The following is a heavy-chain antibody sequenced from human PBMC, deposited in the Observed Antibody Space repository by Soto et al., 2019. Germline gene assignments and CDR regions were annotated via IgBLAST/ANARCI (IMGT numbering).Heavy chain of an antibody. CDR3: ARDQDSSGWLESYYYGMDV. Sequence: EVQLVESGGGLVKPGGSLRLSCAASGFTFSSYSMNWVRQAPGKGLEWVSSISSSSSYIYYADSVKGRFTISRDNAKNSLYLQMNSLRAEDTAVYYCARDQDSSGWLESYYYGMDVWGHGTTVTVSS. V-gene: IGHV3-21*01. CDR1: GFTFSSYS. J-gene: IGHJ6*02. D-gene: IGHD6-19*01. CDR2: ISSSSSYI.